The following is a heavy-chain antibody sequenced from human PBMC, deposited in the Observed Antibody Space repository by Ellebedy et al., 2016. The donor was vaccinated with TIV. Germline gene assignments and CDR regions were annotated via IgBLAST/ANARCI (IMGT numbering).Heavy chain of an antibody. D-gene: IGHD2-2*01. CDR1: GFTFSSSA. CDR2: ISSSSVYT. Sequence: PGGSLRLSCAASGFTFSSSAMSRVRQAPGKGLEWVSSISSSSVYTFYADSLKGRFTISRDNAKNSLHLQMNSLSAEDTAVYYCARALKILPAAISDYWGQGTLVTVSS. CDR3: ARALKILPAAISDY. J-gene: IGHJ4*02. V-gene: IGHV3-21*01.